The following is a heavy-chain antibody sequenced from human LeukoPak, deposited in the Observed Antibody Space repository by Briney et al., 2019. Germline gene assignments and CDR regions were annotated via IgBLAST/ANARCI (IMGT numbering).Heavy chain of an antibody. Sequence: ASVKVSCKASGYTFTRYYMHWVRQAPGQGLEWMGIINPSGGSTSYAQKFQGRVTMTRDMSTSTVYMELSSLRSEDTAVYYCARDPYCGGDCYSNWFDPWGQGTLVTVSS. CDR3: ARDPYCGGDCYSNWFDP. J-gene: IGHJ5*02. CDR2: INPSGGST. V-gene: IGHV1-46*01. D-gene: IGHD2-21*02. CDR1: GYTFTRYY.